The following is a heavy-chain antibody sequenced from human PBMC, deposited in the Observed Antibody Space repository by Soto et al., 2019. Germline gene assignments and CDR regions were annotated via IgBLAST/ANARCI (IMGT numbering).Heavy chain of an antibody. CDR2: IYYSGST. Sequence: QVQLQESGPGLVKPSQTLSLTCTVSGGSISSADYYWSWIRQHPGKGLEWIGYIYYSGSTYYNPSLQGRVNMTLDTSKTQFSLKLRCVTSADTAVYYCARYGSGTSYRTTVDCWGQGNLGTVSS. CDR3: ARYGSGTSYRTTVDC. V-gene: IGHV4-31*03. J-gene: IGHJ4*02. CDR1: GGSISSADYY. D-gene: IGHD3-10*01.